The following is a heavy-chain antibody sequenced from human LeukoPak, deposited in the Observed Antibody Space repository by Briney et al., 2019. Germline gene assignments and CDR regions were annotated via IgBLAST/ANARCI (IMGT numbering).Heavy chain of an antibody. J-gene: IGHJ3*02. CDR3: ARDQIQLWPRTPPDAFDI. D-gene: IGHD5-18*01. Sequence: EASVTVSCKASGYTFTSYGISWVRQAPGQGLEWMGWISAYNGNTNYAQKLQGRVTMTTDTSTSTAYMELRSLRSDDTAVYYCARDQIQLWPRTPPDAFDIWGQGTMVTVSS. CDR2: ISAYNGNT. CDR1: GYTFTSYG. V-gene: IGHV1-18*01.